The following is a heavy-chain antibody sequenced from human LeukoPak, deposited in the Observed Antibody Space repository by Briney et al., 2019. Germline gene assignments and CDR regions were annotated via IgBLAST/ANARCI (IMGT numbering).Heavy chain of an antibody. J-gene: IGHJ3*02. CDR1: GFTFDDYA. D-gene: IGHD6-19*01. CDR2: ISSSGSTI. Sequence: GGSLRLSCAASGFTFDDYAMHWVRHAPGKGLEWVSYISSSGSTIYYADSVKGRFTISRDNAKNSLYLQMNSLRAEDTAVYYCARSGSGGAFDIWGQGTMVTVSS. V-gene: IGHV3-11*01. CDR3: ARSGSGGAFDI.